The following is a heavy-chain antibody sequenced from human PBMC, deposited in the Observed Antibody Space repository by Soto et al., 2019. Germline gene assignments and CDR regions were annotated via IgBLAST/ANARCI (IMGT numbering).Heavy chain of an antibody. Sequence: SETLSLTCTFSGGSISSYYWSWIRQPPGKGLEWIGYIYYSGSTNYNPSLKSRVTISVDTSKNQFSPKPSSVTAADTAVYYCARARTTEDFVRWGRGTL. V-gene: IGHV4-59*01. CDR2: IYYSGST. CDR3: ARARTTEDFVR. D-gene: IGHD1-7*01. CDR1: GGSISSYY. J-gene: IGHJ4*02.